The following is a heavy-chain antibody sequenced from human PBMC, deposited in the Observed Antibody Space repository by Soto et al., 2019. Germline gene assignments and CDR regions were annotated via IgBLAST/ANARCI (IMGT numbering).Heavy chain of an antibody. CDR1: GLTFSSYS. D-gene: IGHD2-21*01. CDR3: VRDHIYAFGM. CDR2: IRGVSDVI. V-gene: IGHV3-48*01. Sequence: PGGSLRLSCVASGLTFSSYSMNWVRQVPEKGLEWVSYIRGVSDVIYYTDSVKGRFTSARDNAKSSLYLPMTSLRAVDTAVYYCVRDHIYAFGMWGQGRM. J-gene: IGHJ3*02.